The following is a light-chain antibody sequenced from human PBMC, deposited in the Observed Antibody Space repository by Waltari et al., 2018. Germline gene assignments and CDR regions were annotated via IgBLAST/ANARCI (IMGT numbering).Light chain of an antibody. Sequence: DIQMTQSPSSLSASVGDRVTITCQASQGIRNYLNWYQQKSGKAPKLLIYDSSNLETGVPSRFSGSGSGTDFSFTISSLQPEDIATYYCLQSDNLPLTFGGGTKVEIK. CDR2: DSS. CDR3: LQSDNLPLT. CDR1: QGIRNY. V-gene: IGKV1-33*01. J-gene: IGKJ4*01.